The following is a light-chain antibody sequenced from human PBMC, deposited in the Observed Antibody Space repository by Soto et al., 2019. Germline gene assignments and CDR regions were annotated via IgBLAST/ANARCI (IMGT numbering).Light chain of an antibody. CDR1: SSDVGTYTY. Sequence: QSVLTQPRSVSGSPGQSVTISCTGTSSDVGTYTYVSWYQQHPGKAPKLIIYDVIKRPSGVPDRFSGSKSGNTASLTISGLQAEDEADYYCQSYDSSLSGCVVFGGGTKLTVL. CDR3: QSYDSSLSGCVV. V-gene: IGLV2-11*01. CDR2: DVI. J-gene: IGLJ2*01.